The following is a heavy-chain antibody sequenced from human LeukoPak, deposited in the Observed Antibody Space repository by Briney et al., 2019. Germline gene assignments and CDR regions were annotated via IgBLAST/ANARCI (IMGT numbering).Heavy chain of an antibody. CDR2: INPNSGGT. D-gene: IGHD2-15*01. CDR1: GYTFTGYY. J-gene: IGHJ4*02. CDR3: ARDVVVVAANPYYFDY. Sequence: ASVKVSCKASGYTFTGYYMHWVRQAPGQGLEWMGWINPNSGGTNYAQKFQGRVTMTRDTSISTAYMELSRLRSDDTAVYYCARDVVVVAANPYYFDYWGQGTLVTVSS. V-gene: IGHV1-2*02.